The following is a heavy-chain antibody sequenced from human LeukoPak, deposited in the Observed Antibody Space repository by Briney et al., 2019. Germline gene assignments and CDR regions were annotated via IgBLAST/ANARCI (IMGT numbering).Heavy chain of an antibody. CDR2: IYYSGST. D-gene: IGHD6-13*01. V-gene: IGHV4-59*12. CDR3: ARGHGGSSSWYEGWFDP. CDR1: GGSISSYY. Sequence: SETLSLTCTVSGGSISSYYWSWIRQPPGKGLEWIGYIYYSGSTNYNPSLKSRVTISVDTSKNQFSLKLSSVTAADTAVYYCARGHGGSSSWYEGWFDPWGQGTLVTVSS. J-gene: IGHJ5*02.